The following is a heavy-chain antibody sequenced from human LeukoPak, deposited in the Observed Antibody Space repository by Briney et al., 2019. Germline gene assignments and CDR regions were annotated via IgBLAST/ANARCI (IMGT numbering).Heavy chain of an antibody. J-gene: IGHJ4*02. D-gene: IGHD5-12*01. CDR2: IYHSGST. Sequence: SETLSLTCAVSGYSISSGYYWGWIRQPPGKGLEWIGSIYHSGSTYYNPSLKSRVTISVDTSKSQFSLKLSSVTAADTAVYYCARSGIVATITGYYFDYWGQGTLVTVSS. CDR3: ARSGIVATITGYYFDY. V-gene: IGHV4-38-2*01. CDR1: GYSISSGYY.